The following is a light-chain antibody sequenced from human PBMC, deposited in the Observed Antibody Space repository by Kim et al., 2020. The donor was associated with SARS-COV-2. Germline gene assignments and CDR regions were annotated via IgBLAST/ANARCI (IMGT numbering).Light chain of an antibody. CDR2: KAS. J-gene: IGKJ2*01. CDR3: QQYNGY. Sequence: TLSAAVGDRVTSADRASQSISSWLAWYQQKPGKAPKVLIYKASSLESGVPSRFSGSGSGTEFTLTISSLQPDDFATYYCQQYNGYFGQGTKLEI. V-gene: IGKV1-5*03. CDR1: QSISSW.